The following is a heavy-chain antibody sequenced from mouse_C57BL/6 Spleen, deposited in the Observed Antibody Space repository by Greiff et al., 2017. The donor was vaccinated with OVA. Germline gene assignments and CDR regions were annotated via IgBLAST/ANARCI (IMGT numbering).Heavy chain of an antibody. CDR2: IHPNSGST. D-gene: IGHD1-1*01. CDR1: GYTFTSYW. Sequence: VQLQQPGAELVKPGASVKLSCKASGYTFTSYWMHWVKQRPGQGLEWIGMIHPNSGSTNYNEKFKSKATLTVDKSSSTAYMQLSSLTSEDSAVYYCAREGSYGSSPSCAYWGQGTLVTVSA. J-gene: IGHJ3*01. CDR3: AREGSYGSSPSCAY. V-gene: IGHV1-64*01.